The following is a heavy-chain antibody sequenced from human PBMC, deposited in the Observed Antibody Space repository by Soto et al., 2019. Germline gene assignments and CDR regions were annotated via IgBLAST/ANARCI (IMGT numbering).Heavy chain of an antibody. CDR2: VNPSGGHT. V-gene: IGHV1-46*01. CDR1: GDTFTDYY. D-gene: IGHD2-21*02. Sequence: QVQLMQSGAEVKKPVASVKASCKESGDTFTDYYIHWVWQAAGQGLEWMGTVNPSGGHTTYAQHVLGRVTMTRDTSTSTLYLELTSLTSDDTAIYYCATGGHVVVVTAALDYWGQGTLVTVSS. J-gene: IGHJ4*02. CDR3: ATGGHVVVVTAALDY.